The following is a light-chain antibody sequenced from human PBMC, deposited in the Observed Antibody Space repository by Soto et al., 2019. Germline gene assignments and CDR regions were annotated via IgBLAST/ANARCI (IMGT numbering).Light chain of an antibody. J-gene: IGKJ4*01. CDR2: KAS. V-gene: IGKV1-5*03. Sequence: DIQMTQSPSTVSASVGDRVTITCRASQNINTWLAWYQQKPGKAPKLLILKASSLESGVPSRFSGSGSGTEFTLTISSLQPDDLATYYCQQYKSSSPLTFGGGSKVEIK. CDR3: QQYKSSSPLT. CDR1: QNINTW.